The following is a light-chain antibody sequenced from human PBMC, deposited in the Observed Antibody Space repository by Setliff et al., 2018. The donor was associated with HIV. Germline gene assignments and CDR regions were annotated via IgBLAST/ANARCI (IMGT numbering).Light chain of an antibody. V-gene: IGLV2-14*01. CDR2: EVS. CDR3: SSYTSMSTRV. Sequence: QSALTQPASVSGSPGQSITISCTGTSSDVGNYKFVSWYQQLPGKAPKLIIFEVSNRPSGIPSRFSGSKSGNTASLSISGLQAEDEADYYCSSYTSMSTRVFGTGTKVTV. J-gene: IGLJ1*01. CDR1: SSDVGNYKF.